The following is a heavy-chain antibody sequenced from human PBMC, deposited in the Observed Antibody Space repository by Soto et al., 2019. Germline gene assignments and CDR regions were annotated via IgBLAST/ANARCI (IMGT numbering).Heavy chain of an antibody. Sequence: ASVKVSCKASGYTFTSYAMHWVRQAPGQRLEWMGWINAGNGNTKYSQKFQGRVTITRDTSASTAYMELSSLRSEDTAVYYCARQSAGTNLKYYYYYYYMDVWGKGTTVTVSS. CDR2: INAGNGNT. J-gene: IGHJ6*03. CDR1: GYTFTSYA. V-gene: IGHV1-3*01. CDR3: ARQSAGTNLKYYYYYYYMDV. D-gene: IGHD1-7*01.